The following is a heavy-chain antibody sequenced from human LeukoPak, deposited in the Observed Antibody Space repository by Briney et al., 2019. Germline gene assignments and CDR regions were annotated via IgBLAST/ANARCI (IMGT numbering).Heavy chain of an antibody. J-gene: IGHJ4*02. CDR2: IYYNGAT. D-gene: IGHD3-10*01. V-gene: IGHV4-39*07. Sequence: SETLSLTCTVSGGSVSSSSYYWGWIRQPPGKALEWIGTIYYNGATRYNPSLNSRVTISVDTSKSQFSLKLSSVTAADTAVYYCARDTQRRGYFDYWGQGTLVTVSS. CDR1: GGSVSSSSYY. CDR3: ARDTQRRGYFDY.